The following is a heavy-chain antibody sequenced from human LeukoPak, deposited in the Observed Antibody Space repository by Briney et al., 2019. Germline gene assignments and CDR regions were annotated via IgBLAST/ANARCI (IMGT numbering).Heavy chain of an antibody. CDR1: GFTFSIYV. CDR3: AKEVDSANY. J-gene: IGHJ4*02. V-gene: IGHV3-23*01. D-gene: IGHD3/OR15-3a*01. Sequence: GGSLRLSCAASGFTFSIYVMGWVRQAPGRGLEWVSGISGSGGSTYYADSVKGRFTISRDNSKNTLYLQMNSLRADDTAVYYCAKEVDSANYWGQGTLVTVSS. CDR2: ISGSGGST.